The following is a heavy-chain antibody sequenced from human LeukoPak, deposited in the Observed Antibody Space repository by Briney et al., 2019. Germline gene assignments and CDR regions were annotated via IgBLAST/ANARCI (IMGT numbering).Heavy chain of an antibody. D-gene: IGHD5-18*01. CDR2: IFSGGTT. V-gene: IGHV3-66*01. J-gene: IGHJ4*02. Sequence: GGSLRLSCAASGFTVSSNYMTWVRQAPGKGLEWVSIIFSGGTTNYADSVKGRFIISRDNSKNTVYLQMNSLTAEDTAVYYCARGPIHLWSSSGFDYWGQGILVTVSS. CDR3: ARGPIHLWSSSGFDY. CDR1: GFTVSSNY.